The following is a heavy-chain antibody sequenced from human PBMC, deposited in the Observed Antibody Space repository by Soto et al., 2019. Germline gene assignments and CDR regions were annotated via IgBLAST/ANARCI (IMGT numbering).Heavy chain of an antibody. CDR3: ARERTRIGFDI. J-gene: IGHJ3*02. D-gene: IGHD2-15*01. CDR2: MNPNSGNT. V-gene: IGHV1-8*01. Sequence: ASVKISCKASGYTFTSYDINWVRQATGQGLEWMGWMNPNSGNTGYAQKFQGRVTMTRNTSISTAYMELSSLTSEDTAVYYCARERTRIGFDIWGQGTMVTVSS. CDR1: GYTFTSYD.